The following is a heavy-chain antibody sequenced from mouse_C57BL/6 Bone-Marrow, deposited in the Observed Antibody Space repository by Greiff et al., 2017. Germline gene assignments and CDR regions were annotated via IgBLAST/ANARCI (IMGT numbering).Heavy chain of an antibody. CDR2: IDPENGDT. CDR3: TIWGVDY. Sequence: EVQVVESGAELVRPGASVKLSCTASGFNIKDDYMHWVKQRPEQGLEWIGWIDPENGDTEYASKFQGKATITADTSSNTAYLQLSSLTSEDTAVYYCTIWGVDYWGQGTTLTVSS. J-gene: IGHJ2*01. CDR1: GFNIKDDY. V-gene: IGHV14-4*01.